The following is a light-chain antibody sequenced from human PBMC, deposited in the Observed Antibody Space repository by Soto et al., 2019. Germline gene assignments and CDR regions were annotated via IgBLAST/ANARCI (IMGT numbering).Light chain of an antibody. CDR2: DVS. Sequence: QSVLNQPASVSGSPGQSITISCTGTSSDVGGYNYVSWYQQHPGKAPKLMIYDVSNRPSGDSNRFSGSESGNTASLTISGLQAEDEADYYCCSYTSSSTFVFGSGTKVTVL. V-gene: IGLV2-14*01. CDR3: CSYTSSSTFV. CDR1: SSDVGGYNY. J-gene: IGLJ1*01.